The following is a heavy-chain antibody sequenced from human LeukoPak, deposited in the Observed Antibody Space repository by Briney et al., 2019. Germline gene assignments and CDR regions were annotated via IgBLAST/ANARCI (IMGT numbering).Heavy chain of an antibody. J-gene: IGHJ6*04. Sequence: GRSLRLSCTASGSTLGDYAMSWVRQAPGKGLEWVGFIRSKAYGGTTEYAASVKGRFTISRDDSKSIAYLQMNSLKTEDTAVYYCTRGKVPAARNYYYYGMDVWGKGTTVTVSS. D-gene: IGHD2-2*01. V-gene: IGHV3-49*04. CDR2: IRSKAYGGTT. CDR3: TRGKVPAARNYYYYGMDV. CDR1: GSTLGDYA.